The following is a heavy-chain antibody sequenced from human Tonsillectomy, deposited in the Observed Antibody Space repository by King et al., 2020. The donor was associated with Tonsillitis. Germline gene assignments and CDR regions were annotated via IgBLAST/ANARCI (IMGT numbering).Heavy chain of an antibody. CDR2: MCGAGART. CDR3: AKCPYDFWSGGLYYAMDV. CDR1: GFTFSTYS. V-gene: IGHV3-23*04. D-gene: IGHD3-3*01. Sequence: VQLVESGGGLVQPGGSLRLSCAASGFTFSTYSMTWVRQAPGKGLEWVSVMCGAGARTYHADSVNGRFTIYRDNSKNTLYLQMNSLRAEDTAVYYCAKCPYDFWSGGLYYAMDVWGQGTTVTVSS. J-gene: IGHJ6*02.